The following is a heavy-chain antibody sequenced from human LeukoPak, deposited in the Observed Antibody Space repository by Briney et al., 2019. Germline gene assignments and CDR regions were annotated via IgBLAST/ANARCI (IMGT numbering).Heavy chain of an antibody. Sequence: GGSLRLSCSASGFIFSDYAMHWVRRAPGKGLEYVSGISDNGGSAYYADSVKGRFTISRDSSKNTLYLQMSSLRVEDTALYYCVKDPYGMDVWGQGTTVTVS. CDR1: GFIFSDYA. J-gene: IGHJ6*02. V-gene: IGHV3-64D*09. CDR3: VKDPYGMDV. CDR2: ISDNGGSA.